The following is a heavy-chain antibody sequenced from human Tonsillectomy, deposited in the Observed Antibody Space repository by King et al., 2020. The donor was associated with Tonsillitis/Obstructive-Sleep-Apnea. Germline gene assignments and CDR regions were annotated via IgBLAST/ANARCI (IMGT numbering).Heavy chain of an antibody. CDR2: IWYDGSNK. D-gene: IGHD5-24*01. V-gene: IGHV3-33*01. J-gene: IGHJ4*02. Sequence: VQLVESGGGVVQPGRSLRLSCAASGFTFSSYGMHWVRQAPGKGLEWVAVIWYDGSNKYYADSVKGRFTISRDNSKNTLYLQMNSLRAEDTAVYYCARDRDGYNLQGLDYWGQGTLVTVSS. CDR3: ARDRDGYNLQGLDY. CDR1: GFTFSSYG.